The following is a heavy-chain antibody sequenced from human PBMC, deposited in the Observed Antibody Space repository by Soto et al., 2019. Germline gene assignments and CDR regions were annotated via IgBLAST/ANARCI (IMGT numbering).Heavy chain of an antibody. CDR3: ARYCSSTSCYGNNWFDP. CDR1: GGSFSGYY. V-gene: IGHV4-34*01. CDR2: INHSGST. Sequence: SETLSLTCAVYGGSFSGYYWSWIRQPPGKGLEWIGEINHSGSTNYNPSLKSRVTISVDTSKNLFSLKLSSVTAADTAVYYCARYCSSTSCYGNNWFDPWGQGTLVTVSS. D-gene: IGHD2-2*01. J-gene: IGHJ5*02.